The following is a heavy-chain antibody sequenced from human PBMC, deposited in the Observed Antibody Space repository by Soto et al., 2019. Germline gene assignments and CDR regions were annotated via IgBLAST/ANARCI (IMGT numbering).Heavy chain of an antibody. CDR1: GGSFSGYY. J-gene: IGHJ3*02. V-gene: IGHV4-34*01. Sequence: PSETLSLTCAVYGGSFSGYYWSWIRQPPGKGLEWIGEINHIVSTNYNPSLKSRVTISVDTSKNQFSLKLSSVTAADTAVYYCARLALRFHGAFDIWGQGTMVTVS. CDR2: INHIVST. CDR3: ARLALRFHGAFDI. D-gene: IGHD3-3*01.